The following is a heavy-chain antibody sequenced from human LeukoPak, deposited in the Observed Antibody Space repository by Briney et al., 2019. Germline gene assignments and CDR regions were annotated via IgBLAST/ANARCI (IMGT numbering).Heavy chain of an antibody. CDR2: INTNTGNP. J-gene: IGHJ4*02. D-gene: IGHD2-15*01. CDR1: GYTFTSYA. Sequence: GASVKVSCKASGYTFTSYAMNWVRQAPGQGLEWMGWINTNTGNPTYAQGFTGRFVFSLDTSVSTAYLQISSLKAEDTAVYYCAREGLGYCSGGSCQTADYWGQGTLVTVSS. CDR3: AREGLGYCSGGSCQTADY. V-gene: IGHV7-4-1*02.